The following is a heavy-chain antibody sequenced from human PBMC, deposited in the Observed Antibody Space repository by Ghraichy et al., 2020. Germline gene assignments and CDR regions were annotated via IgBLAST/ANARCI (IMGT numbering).Heavy chain of an antibody. CDR2: ISGGGRST. D-gene: IGHD2-15*01. V-gene: IGHV3-23*01. CDR3: AKGTLGYCSGASCYPLDY. J-gene: IGHJ4*02. Sequence: GESLNISCAASGFTFNSYAMSWVRQAPGKGLEWVSSISGGGRSTYYADSVKGRFTISRDNSKNTLYLQMNSLRAEDTALYYCAKGTLGYCSGASCYPLDYWGQGTLVTVSS. CDR1: GFTFNSYA.